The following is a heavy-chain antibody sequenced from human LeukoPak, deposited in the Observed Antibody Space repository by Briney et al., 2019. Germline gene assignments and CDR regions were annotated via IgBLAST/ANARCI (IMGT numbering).Heavy chain of an antibody. V-gene: IGHV1-18*01. J-gene: IGHJ6*02. CDR1: GYTFTSYG. D-gene: IGHD3-22*01. CDR2: ISAYNGNT. CDR3: ARDVVVVKGYYYYGMDV. Sequence: ASVKVSCKASGYTFTSYGISWVRQAPGQGLEWMGWISAYNGNTNYAQKLQGRVTITTDTSTSTAYMELRSLRSDDTAVYYCARDVVVVKGYYYYGMDVWGQGTTVTVSS.